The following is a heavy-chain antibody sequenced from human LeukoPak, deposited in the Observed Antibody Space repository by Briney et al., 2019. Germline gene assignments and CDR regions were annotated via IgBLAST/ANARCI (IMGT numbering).Heavy chain of an antibody. D-gene: IGHD1-7*01. CDR3: AREGSMGLTGTYHFDY. CDR2: IIPIFGIA. V-gene: IGHV1-69*04. J-gene: IGHJ4*02. CDR1: GGTFSSYA. Sequence: SVKVSCKASGGTFSSYAISWVRQAPGQGLEWMGRIIPIFGIANYAQKFQGRVTITADKSTSTAYMELSSLRSVDTAVYYCAREGSMGLTGTYHFDYWGQGTLVTVSS.